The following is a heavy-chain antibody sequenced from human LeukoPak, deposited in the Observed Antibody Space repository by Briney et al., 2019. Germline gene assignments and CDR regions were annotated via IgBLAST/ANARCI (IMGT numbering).Heavy chain of an antibody. CDR3: AKSTVTTTAAYDI. CDR1: GFTFNNFA. D-gene: IGHD4-17*01. CDR2: ITGTGST. Sequence: GGSLRLSCAASGFTFNNFAMNWVRQAPGKGLEWVSAITGTGSTYYADSVRGRLTISRDISTAILFLQMNSLRGEDTALYYCAKSTVTTTAAYDIWGRGTVVTISS. V-gene: IGHV3-23*01. J-gene: IGHJ3*02.